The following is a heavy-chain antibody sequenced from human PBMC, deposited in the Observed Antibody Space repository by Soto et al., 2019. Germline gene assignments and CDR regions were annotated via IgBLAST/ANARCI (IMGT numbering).Heavy chain of an antibody. Sequence: QITLKESGPTLVEPTETLTLTCSFSGFSLSNSGVGVGWFRQAPGKALECLAIIYWDNDRRYNPSLKNRLSITKDTSRNQVVLIMTDLEPVDTGTYYCAHRLSYSVSWDVGWFDSWGQGAPVTVS. J-gene: IGHJ5*01. CDR2: IYWDNDR. CDR3: AHRLSYSVSWDVGWFDS. D-gene: IGHD2-15*01. CDR1: GFSLSNSGVG. V-gene: IGHV2-5*02.